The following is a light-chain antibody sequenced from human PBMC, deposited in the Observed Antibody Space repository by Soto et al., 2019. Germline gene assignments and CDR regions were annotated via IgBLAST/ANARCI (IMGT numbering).Light chain of an antibody. CDR1: IRDIGGYNF. Sequence: QAVVTQPRSVSGSPGQSITISCSGTIRDIGGYNFISWYQQHPGAAPKIIIYDVSKRPSGVPDRFSGSTSGNTASLTISGLQAEDDAFYYCCSYAGSNTLAFGGGTKVTVL. V-gene: IGLV2-11*01. CDR2: DVS. CDR3: CSYAGSNTLA. J-gene: IGLJ2*01.